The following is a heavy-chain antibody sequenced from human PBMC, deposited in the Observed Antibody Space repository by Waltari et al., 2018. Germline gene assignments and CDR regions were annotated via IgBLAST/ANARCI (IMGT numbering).Heavy chain of an antibody. D-gene: IGHD6-19*01. V-gene: IGHV4-59*01. CDR1: GGSISSYY. J-gene: IGHJ4*02. CDR3: ARDRAVAAFDY. Sequence: QVQLQESGPGLVKPSETLSLTCTVSGGSISSYYWSWIRQPPGKGLEWIGYIYYSGSTNYNPSLKSRVTISVDTSKNQFSLKLSSVTAADTAVYYCARDRAVAAFDYWGQGTLVTVSS. CDR2: IYYSGST.